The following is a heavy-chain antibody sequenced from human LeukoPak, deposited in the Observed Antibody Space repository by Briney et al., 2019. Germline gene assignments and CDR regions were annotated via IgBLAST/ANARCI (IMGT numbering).Heavy chain of an antibody. CDR2: ISFDGTSK. CDR1: GFTFSSYV. Sequence: GRSLRLSCAASGFTFSSYVMHWVRQAPGRGLEWVAVISFDGTSKYYADSVKGRSTISRDNSRNTLSLQMNSLRAEDTAVYYCASSSSWYFSHRSRGGEWGQGTLVTVSS. V-gene: IGHV3-30-3*01. J-gene: IGHJ4*02. CDR3: ASSSSWYFSHRSRGGE. D-gene: IGHD6-13*01.